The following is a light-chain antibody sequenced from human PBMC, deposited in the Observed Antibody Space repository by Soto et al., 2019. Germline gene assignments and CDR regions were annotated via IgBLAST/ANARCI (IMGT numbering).Light chain of an antibody. J-gene: IGKJ4*01. CDR1: QSIRSN. CDR3: QQYNNWPLT. V-gene: IGKV3-15*01. CDR2: VAS. Sequence: EFVLTQSPCTLSLSPGERVTLSCRASQSIRSNLAWYQQRPGQTPRLLIFVASTRATGIPARFTGSGSGTEFTLTISSLQSDDFAMYYCQQYNNWPLTFGGGTKVDIK.